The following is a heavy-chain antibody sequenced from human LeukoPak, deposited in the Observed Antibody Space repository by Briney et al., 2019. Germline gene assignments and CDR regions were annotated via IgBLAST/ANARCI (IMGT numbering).Heavy chain of an antibody. CDR3: ARQGYDILTGYIDAFDI. J-gene: IGHJ3*02. V-gene: IGHV4-59*08. CDR2: IYYTGST. D-gene: IGHD3-9*01. CDR1: GGSISSYY. Sequence: SETLSLTCTVSGGSISSYYWNWIRQPPGKGLEWIGFIYYTGSTSYNPSLKSRVTISIDTSKNQFSLKLRAVTAADTAIYYCARQGYDILTGYIDAFDIWGQGTMVTVSS.